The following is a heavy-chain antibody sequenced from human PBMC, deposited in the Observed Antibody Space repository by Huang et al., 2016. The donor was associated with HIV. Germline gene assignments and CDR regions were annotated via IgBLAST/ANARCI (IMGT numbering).Heavy chain of an antibody. CDR1: GGSVNSGYYY. Sequence: QLQLQESGPGLVRPSETLSLTCSVSGGSVNSGYYYWGWIRQPPGKGLEWFAGVCEGGNTFYNPSLKCRVSRSVDTCKKRFSLNLSSVTAADTAVYFCARLPFDYVWGTQRQTALDELDVWGQGTMVTVSS. V-gene: IGHV4-39*01. D-gene: IGHD3-16*01. J-gene: IGHJ3*01. CDR3: ARLPFDYVWGTQRQTALDELDV. CDR2: VCEGGNT.